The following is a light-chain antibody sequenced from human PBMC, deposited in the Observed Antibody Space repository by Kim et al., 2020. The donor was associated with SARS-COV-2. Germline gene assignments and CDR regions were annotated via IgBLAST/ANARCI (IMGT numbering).Light chain of an antibody. J-gene: IGLJ3*02. CDR3: QSADSSETGV. V-gene: IGLV3-25*03. CDR1: ALPKQY. CDR2: RDS. Sequence: SYELTQPPSVSVSPGQTARITCSGGALPKQYAYWYQQKPGQAPVLVIYRDSERPSGIPERFSGSSSGTTGTLTISGVQAEDEGDYYCQSADSSETGVFGGGTQLTVL.